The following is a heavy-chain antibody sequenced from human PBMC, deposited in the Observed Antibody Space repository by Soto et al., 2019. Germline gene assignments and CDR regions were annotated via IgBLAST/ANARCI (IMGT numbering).Heavy chain of an antibody. J-gene: IGHJ4*02. CDR2: INTDGSST. CDR3: ARRGANDRSGYYY. D-gene: IGHD3-22*01. V-gene: IGHV3-74*01. Sequence: EVQLVESGGGLVQPGGSPRLSCAASGFTFRDYWMHWVRQAPGKGLVWVSRINTDGSSTSYADSVKGRFTISRDNAKNTLYLQLNSLRAEDTAVYYCARRGANDRSGYYYWGQGTLVTVSS. CDR1: GFTFRDYW.